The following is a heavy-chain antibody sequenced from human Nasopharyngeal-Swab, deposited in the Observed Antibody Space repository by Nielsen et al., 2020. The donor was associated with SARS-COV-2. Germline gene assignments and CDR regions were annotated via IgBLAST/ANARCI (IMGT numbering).Heavy chain of an antibody. J-gene: IGHJ3*02. Sequence: GESLKISCAASGFTFSSYAMHWVRQAPGKGLEWVAVISYDGGNKYYADSVKGRFTISRDNSKNTLYLQMNSLRAEDTAVYYCARDRHIVVVTAIPDAFDIWGQGTMVTVSS. V-gene: IGHV3-30-3*01. CDR2: ISYDGGNK. CDR3: ARDRHIVVVTAIPDAFDI. D-gene: IGHD2-21*02. CDR1: GFTFSSYA.